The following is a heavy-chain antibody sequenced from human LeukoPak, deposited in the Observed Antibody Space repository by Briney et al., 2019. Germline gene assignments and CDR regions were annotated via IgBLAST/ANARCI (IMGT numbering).Heavy chain of an antibody. J-gene: IGHJ4*02. CDR1: GGSISSGGYY. V-gene: IGHV4-39*07. D-gene: IGHD2/OR15-2a*01. CDR2: INHSGST. Sequence: PSETLSLTCTVSGGSISSGGYYWSWIRQPPGKGLEWIGEINHSGSTNYNPSLKSRVTISVDTSKNQFSLKLSSVTAADTAVYYCARSYYFRPFDYWGQGTLVTVSS. CDR3: ARSYYFRPFDY.